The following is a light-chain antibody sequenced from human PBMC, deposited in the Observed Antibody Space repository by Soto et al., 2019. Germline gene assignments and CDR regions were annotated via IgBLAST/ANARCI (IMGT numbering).Light chain of an antibody. CDR1: QSISSK. CDR3: DQYNSWPQWLS. V-gene: IGKV3-15*01. J-gene: IGKJ1*01. CDR2: DPS. Sequence: EIVMTQFPAALSVSPGERATLSCRASQSISSKLAWYQQKPGQAPSLLIYDPSSRAAGLSARLSGSGSGTEFTLTINSLYFEESARNSCDQYNSWPQWLSFGQRTKVQVK.